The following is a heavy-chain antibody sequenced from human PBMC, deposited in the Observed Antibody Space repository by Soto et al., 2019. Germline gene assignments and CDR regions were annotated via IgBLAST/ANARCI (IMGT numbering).Heavy chain of an antibody. V-gene: IGHV1-69*01. CDR1: GGSLRNSV. Sequence: QVQLVQSGAEVKKPGSSVKVSCTASGGSLRNSVISWVRQAPAQRLEWTGGVIPILGTANYAQKFQGIVTMTADGATSTAYMDLSSLSPDDTAVDYWARLGHPGHWGPGTLVIVSS. J-gene: IGHJ4*02. CDR3: ARLGHPGH. CDR2: VIPILGTA.